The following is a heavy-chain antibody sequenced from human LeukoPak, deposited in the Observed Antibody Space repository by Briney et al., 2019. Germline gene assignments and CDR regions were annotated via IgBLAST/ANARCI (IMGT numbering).Heavy chain of an antibody. D-gene: IGHD5-12*01. CDR2: ISAYNGNT. Sequence: ASVKVSCKASGYTFISYGISWVRQAPGQGLEWMGWISAYNGNTNYAQKVQGRVTMTTDTSTSTAYMEVKSLRSDDTAVYYCARSGAYGYYYYYYYMDVWGKGTTVTVSS. J-gene: IGHJ6*03. CDR3: ARSGAYGYYYYYYYMDV. V-gene: IGHV1-18*01. CDR1: GYTFISYG.